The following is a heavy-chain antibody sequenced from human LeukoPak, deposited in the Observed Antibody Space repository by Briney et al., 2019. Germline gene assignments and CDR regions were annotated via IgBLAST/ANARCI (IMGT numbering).Heavy chain of an antibody. J-gene: IGHJ4*02. CDR1: GGSISSYY. D-gene: IGHD6-19*01. CDR2: IYYSGST. V-gene: IGHV4-59*01. Sequence: KPSETLSLTCTVSGGSISSYYWSWIRQPPGKGLEWIGYIYYSGSTNYSPSLKSRVTISVDTSKNQFSLKLSSMTAADTAVYYCARVRRSAVAGLWLDYWGQGTLVTVSS. CDR3: ARVRRSAVAGLWLDY.